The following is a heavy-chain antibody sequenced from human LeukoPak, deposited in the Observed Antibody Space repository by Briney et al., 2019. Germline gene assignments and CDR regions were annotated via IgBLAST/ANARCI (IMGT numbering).Heavy chain of an antibody. V-gene: IGHV1-8*01. D-gene: IGHD1/OR15-1a*01. CDR3: ARGGNNNYYYMDV. CDR1: GYTFTNYD. Sequence: ASVKVSCTASGYTFTNYDIHWVRQATGQGLEWMGWMNPKSGNTAYGRKFQGRVTMTRNTSISTAYMELSSLRSEDTAVYFCARGGNNNYYYMDVWGKGTTVTV. CDR2: MNPKSGNT. J-gene: IGHJ6*03.